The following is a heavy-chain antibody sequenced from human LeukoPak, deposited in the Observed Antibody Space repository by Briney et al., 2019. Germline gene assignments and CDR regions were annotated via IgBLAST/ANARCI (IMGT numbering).Heavy chain of an antibody. CDR1: GGSISSSSYY. V-gene: IGHV4-39*01. CDR3: ARGGPGAFSGHIVGATGFDY. D-gene: IGHD1-26*01. Sequence: SSETLSLTCTVSGGSISSSSYYWAWIRQPPGKGLEWIGSIYYSGSTYYNPSLKSRVTISVDTSKNPFSLKLSSVTAADTAVYYCARGGPGAFSGHIVGATGFDYWGQGTLVTVSS. CDR2: IYYSGST. J-gene: IGHJ4*02.